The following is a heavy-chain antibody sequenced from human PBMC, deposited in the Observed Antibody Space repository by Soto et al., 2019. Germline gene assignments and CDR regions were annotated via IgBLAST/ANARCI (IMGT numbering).Heavy chain of an antibody. V-gene: IGHV3-23*01. J-gene: IGHJ4*02. CDR3: AKAHHLYSSSWSYYFDY. CDR2: ISDSGGST. CDR1: GFTFSSYA. Sequence: GGSLRLSCVASGFTFSSYAMSWVRRAPGKGLQWVPGISDSGGSTYFADSLKGRFTISRDNSKNTVYLQMNSLRAEDTAVYYCAKAHHLYSSSWSYYFDYWGQGTLVTVSS. D-gene: IGHD6-13*01.